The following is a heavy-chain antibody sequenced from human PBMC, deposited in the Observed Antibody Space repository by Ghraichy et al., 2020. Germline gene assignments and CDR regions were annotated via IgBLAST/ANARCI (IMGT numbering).Heavy chain of an antibody. Sequence: GESLNISCAASGFTFSSYAMSWVRQAPGKGLEWVSAISGSGGSTYYADSVKGRFTISRDNSKNTLYLQMNSLRAEDTAVYYCAKDQGGYCSGGSCYFSYYFDYWGQGTLVTVSS. CDR3: AKDQGGYCSGGSCYFSYYFDY. CDR2: ISGSGGST. CDR1: GFTFSSYA. V-gene: IGHV3-23*01. J-gene: IGHJ4*02. D-gene: IGHD2-15*01.